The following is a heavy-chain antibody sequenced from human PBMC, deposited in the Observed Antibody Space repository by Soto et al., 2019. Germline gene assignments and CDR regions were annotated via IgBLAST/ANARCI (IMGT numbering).Heavy chain of an antibody. CDR3: AREKVGTTFFDN. J-gene: IGHJ4*02. CDR1: GFAISRGYY. Sequence: SETLSLTCGVSGFAISRGYYWSWVRQPPGKGLEWIGSIYPSVSSYHNPSLATRLRLSIDTSKNQFTLNLTSVTAADTALYFCAREKVGTTFFDNWGQGIQVTVSS. V-gene: IGHV4-38-2*02. D-gene: IGHD1-1*01. CDR2: IYPSVSS.